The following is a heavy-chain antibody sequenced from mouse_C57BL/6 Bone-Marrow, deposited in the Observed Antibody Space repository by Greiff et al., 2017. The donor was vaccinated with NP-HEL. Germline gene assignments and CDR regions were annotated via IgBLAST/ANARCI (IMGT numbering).Heavy chain of an antibody. CDR2: ISDGGSYT. CDR1: GFTFSSYA. J-gene: IGHJ3*01. D-gene: IGHD2-3*01. V-gene: IGHV5-4*03. Sequence: DVKLVESGGGLVKPGGSLKLSCAASGFTFSSYAMSWVRQTPEKRLEWVATISDGGSYTYYPDNVKGRFTISRDNAKNNLYLQMSHLKSEDTAMYYCARGWLLRFAYWGQGTLVTVSA. CDR3: ARGWLLRFAY.